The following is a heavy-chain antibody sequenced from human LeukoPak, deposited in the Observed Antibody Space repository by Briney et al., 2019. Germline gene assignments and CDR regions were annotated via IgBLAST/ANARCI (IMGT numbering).Heavy chain of an antibody. Sequence: GSLRLSCTASGFTFSSYEMNWVRQAPGKGLEWVSYISSSGSTIYYADSVKGRFTISRDNAKNSLYLQMNSLRAEDTAVYYCARENGSGSYDYWGQGTLVTVSS. V-gene: IGHV3-48*03. CDR3: ARENGSGSYDY. CDR1: GFTFSSYE. D-gene: IGHD3-10*01. CDR2: ISSSGSTI. J-gene: IGHJ4*02.